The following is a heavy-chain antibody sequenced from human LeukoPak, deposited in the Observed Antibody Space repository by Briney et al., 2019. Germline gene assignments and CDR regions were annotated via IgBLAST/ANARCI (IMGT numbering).Heavy chain of an antibody. CDR3: ARQYGSGSSISPDFDY. V-gene: IGHV5-10-1*01. CDR1: GYPFTNYW. J-gene: IGHJ4*02. CDR2: IDPSDSYS. Sequence: GESLRISCKGSGYPFTNYWITLVRQMPGKGLEWMGRIDPSDSYSDYSPSFQGHVTVSVDKSINTAYLEWSSLKASDTAMYYCARQYGSGSSISPDFDYWGQGTLVTVSS. D-gene: IGHD6-19*01.